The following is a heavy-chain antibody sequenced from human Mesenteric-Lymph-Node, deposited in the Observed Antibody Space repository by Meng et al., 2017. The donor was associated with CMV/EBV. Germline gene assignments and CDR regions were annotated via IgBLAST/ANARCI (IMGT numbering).Heavy chain of an antibody. CDR1: GFTFSSYA. CDR2: ISGSGGST. CDR3: AKDDYYSGSYSYYFDD. J-gene: IGHJ4*02. Sequence: GESLKISCAASGFTFSSYAMSWVRQAPGKGLEWVSAISGSGGSTYYADSVKGRFTISRDNSKNTLYLQMNSLRAEDTATYYCAKDDYYSGSYSYYFDDWGQGTLVTVSS. D-gene: IGHD1-26*01. V-gene: IGHV3-23*01.